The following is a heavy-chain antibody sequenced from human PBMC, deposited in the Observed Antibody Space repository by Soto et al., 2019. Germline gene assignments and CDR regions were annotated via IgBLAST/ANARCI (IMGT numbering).Heavy chain of an antibody. V-gene: IGHV2-26*01. CDR1: GFSLSNARMG. D-gene: IGHD3-3*01. CDR2: IFSNDEK. Sequence: SGPTLVNPTETLTLTCTVSGFSLSNARMGVSWIRQPPGKALEWLAHIFSNDEKSYSTSLKSRLTISKDTSKSQVVLTMTNMDPVDTATYYCARISGNFWSGGYYYYGMDVWGQGTTVTAP. J-gene: IGHJ6*02. CDR3: ARISGNFWSGGYYYYGMDV.